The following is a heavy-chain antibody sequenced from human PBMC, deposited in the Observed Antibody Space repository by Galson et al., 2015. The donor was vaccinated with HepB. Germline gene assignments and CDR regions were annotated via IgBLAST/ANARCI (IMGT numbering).Heavy chain of an antibody. D-gene: IGHD6-19*01. CDR3: ARDEGGDDGVAVAGTDYFDY. Sequence: SLRLSCAASGFTFSSYSLNWVRQAPGKGLEWVSYISSSSSTIYYADSVKGRFTISRDNAKNSLYLQMNSLRDEDTAVYYCARDEGGDDGVAVAGTDYFDYWGQGTLVTVSS. CDR2: ISSSSSTI. V-gene: IGHV3-48*02. J-gene: IGHJ4*02. CDR1: GFTFSSYS.